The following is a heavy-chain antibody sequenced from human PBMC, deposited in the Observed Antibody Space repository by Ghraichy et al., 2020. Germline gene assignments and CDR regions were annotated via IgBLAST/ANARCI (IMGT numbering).Heavy chain of an antibody. CDR1: GFSFSDDS. J-gene: IGHJ2*01. CDR3: ARLPLPRRAAVGDWYFDL. D-gene: IGHD6-13*01. CDR2: ITGSSITI. Sequence: GGSLRLSGEGSGFSFSDDSMIWVRLTPRKALEWVSYITGSSITIFYTDSVKGRFTISRDNAKNSLYLQMNSLRAEDTAVYYCARLPLPRRAAVGDWYFDLWGRGTLVTVSS. V-gene: IGHV3-48*01.